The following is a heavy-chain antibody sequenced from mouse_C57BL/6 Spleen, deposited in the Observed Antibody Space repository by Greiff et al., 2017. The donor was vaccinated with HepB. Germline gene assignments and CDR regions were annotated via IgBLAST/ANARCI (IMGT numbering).Heavy chain of an antibody. Sequence: EVKVVESGGGLVKPGGSLKLSCAASGFTFSSYTMSWVRQTPEKRLEWVATISGGGGNTYYPDSVKGRFTISRDNAKNTLYLQMSSLRSEDTALYYCARPSYYGSSYWFAYWGQGTLVTVSA. CDR3: ARPSYYGSSYWFAY. V-gene: IGHV5-9*01. J-gene: IGHJ3*01. CDR1: GFTFSSYT. D-gene: IGHD1-1*01. CDR2: ISGGGGNT.